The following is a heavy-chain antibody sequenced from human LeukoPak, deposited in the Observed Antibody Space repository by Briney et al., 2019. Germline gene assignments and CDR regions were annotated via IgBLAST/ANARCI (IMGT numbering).Heavy chain of an antibody. J-gene: IGHJ4*02. CDR2: ISTSGSPI. CDR3: ARKYCSSTSCLFDY. Sequence: GGSLRLSCAASGFTFSSYEMNWVRQAPGKGLEWVSYISTSGSPIYYADSVKGRFTISRDNAKNSLYLQMNSLRAEDTAVYYCARKYCSSTSCLFDYWGQGTLVTVSS. CDR1: GFTFSSYE. D-gene: IGHD2-2*01. V-gene: IGHV3-48*03.